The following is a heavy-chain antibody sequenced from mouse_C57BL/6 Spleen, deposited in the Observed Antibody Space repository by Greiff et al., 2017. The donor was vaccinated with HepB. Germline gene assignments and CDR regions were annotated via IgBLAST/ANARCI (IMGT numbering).Heavy chain of an antibody. D-gene: IGHD1-1*01. CDR3: ARGFDYYGRAWFAY. V-gene: IGHV5-17*01. J-gene: IGHJ3*01. CDR2: ISSGSSTI. CDR1: GFTFSDYG. Sequence: EVKLMESGGGLVKPGGSLKLSCAASGFTFSDYGMHWVRQAPEKGLEWVAYISSGSSTIYYADTVKGRFTISRDNAKNTLFLQMTSLRSEDTAMYYCARGFDYYGRAWFAYWGQGTLVTVSA.